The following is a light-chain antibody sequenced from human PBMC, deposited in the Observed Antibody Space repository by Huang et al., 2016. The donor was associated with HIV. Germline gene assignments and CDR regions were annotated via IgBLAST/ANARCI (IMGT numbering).Light chain of an antibody. CDR1: QSVSSN. J-gene: IGKJ5*01. Sequence: EIVMTQSPATLSVSPGARATLSCRASQSVSSNLAWYQQKPGQAPRLLIYGASTRATGIPARFSGSGSGTEFTLTISSLQSEDCAVYYCQQYNNWPPLITFGQGTRLEIK. CDR2: GAS. V-gene: IGKV3-15*01. CDR3: QQYNNWPPLIT.